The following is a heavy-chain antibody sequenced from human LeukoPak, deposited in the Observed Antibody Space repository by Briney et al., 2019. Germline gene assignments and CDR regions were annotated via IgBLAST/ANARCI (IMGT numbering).Heavy chain of an antibody. Sequence: SSETLSLTCAVYGGSFSGYYWSWIRQPPGKGLEWIGEINHSGSTNYNPSLKSRVTISVDTSKSQFSLKLSSVTAADTAVYYCARGPIVVVITDYYYYGMDVWGQGTTVTVSS. CDR2: INHSGST. D-gene: IGHD3-22*01. V-gene: IGHV4-34*01. CDR1: GGSFSGYY. J-gene: IGHJ6*02. CDR3: ARGPIVVVITDYYYYGMDV.